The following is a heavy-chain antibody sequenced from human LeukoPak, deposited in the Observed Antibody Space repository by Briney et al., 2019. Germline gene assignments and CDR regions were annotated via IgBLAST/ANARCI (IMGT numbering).Heavy chain of an antibody. CDR1: GYSFTNYW. CDR2: VYPGDSET. Sequence: GESLKISCEGSGYSFTNYWIGWVRQMPGKGLEWMGIVYPGDSETRYSPSFQGQVTVSADKSINTAYLQWNSLKASDTAMYYCARHNTVAKIFDYWGQGTLVTVSS. V-gene: IGHV5-51*01. D-gene: IGHD4-23*01. CDR3: ARHNTVAKIFDY. J-gene: IGHJ4*02.